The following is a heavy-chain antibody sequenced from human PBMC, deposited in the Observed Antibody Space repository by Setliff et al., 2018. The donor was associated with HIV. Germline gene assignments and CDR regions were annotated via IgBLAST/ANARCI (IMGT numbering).Heavy chain of an antibody. CDR1: GGSISRGSYS. CDR3: AREDGGYTNSEHAFDI. Sequence: SETLSLTCTVSGGSISRGSYSWSWIRQPAGKGLGWIGHVYSSGSTRYNPSLKSRVTISTDTSKNQFSLRLSSVTAADTAIYYCAREDGGYTNSEHAFDIWGQGTMVTVSS. J-gene: IGHJ3*02. V-gene: IGHV4-61*09. D-gene: IGHD4-4*01. CDR2: VYSSGST.